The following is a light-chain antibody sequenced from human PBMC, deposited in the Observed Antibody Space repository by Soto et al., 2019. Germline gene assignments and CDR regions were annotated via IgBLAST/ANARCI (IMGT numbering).Light chain of an antibody. Sequence: DIQMTQSPSTLSTSVGDRITITCRASQSNSRWLAWYQQKPGKAPNLMIYDASSLESGVPLRFSGSGSGTEFTLTISSLQPDDFAAYYCQQYTSYPITFGQGTRLEIK. CDR3: QQYTSYPIT. CDR1: QSNSRW. J-gene: IGKJ5*01. CDR2: DAS. V-gene: IGKV1-5*01.